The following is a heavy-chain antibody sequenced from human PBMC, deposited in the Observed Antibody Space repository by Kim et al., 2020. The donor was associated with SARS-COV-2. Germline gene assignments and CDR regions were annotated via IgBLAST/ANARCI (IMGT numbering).Heavy chain of an antibody. D-gene: IGHD3-22*01. CDR1: GFTFSSYG. V-gene: IGHV3-33*05. CDR3: ARGGGLYYYDSSGDFDY. Sequence: GGSLRLSCAASGFTFSSYGMHWVRQAPGKGLEWVAVISYDGSNKYYADSVKGRFTISRDNSKNTLYLQMNSLRAEDTAVYYCARGGGLYYYDSSGDFDYWGQGTLVTVSS. J-gene: IGHJ4*02. CDR2: ISYDGSNK.